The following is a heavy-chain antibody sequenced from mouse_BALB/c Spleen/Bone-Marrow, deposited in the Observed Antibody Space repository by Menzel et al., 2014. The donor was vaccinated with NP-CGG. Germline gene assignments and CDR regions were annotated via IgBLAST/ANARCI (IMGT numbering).Heavy chain of an antibody. CDR3: TREGAY. CDR2: INHSNGYT. V-gene: IGHV1S81*02. Sequence: VQLQQSGAELVKPGASVKSSCKASGYTFTSYYMYWVKQRPGQGLEWIGEINHSNGYTNFNEKFKSKATLTVDKSSSTAYMQLSSLTSEDSAVYYCTREGAYWGQGTLVTVSA. J-gene: IGHJ3*01. CDR1: GYTFTSYY.